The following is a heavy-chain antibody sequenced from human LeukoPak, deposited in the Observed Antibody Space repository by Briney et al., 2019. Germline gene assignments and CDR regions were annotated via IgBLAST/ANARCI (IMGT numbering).Heavy chain of an antibody. CDR2: IYDSGST. Sequence: PSETLSLTCTVSGGSISSNSYYWGWIRQPPGKGLEWIGSIYDSGSTYYNPSLKSRVTISVDTSKNQFSLNLRSVTAADTAVYYCARIAVAEDCYFDYWGQGTLVTVSS. J-gene: IGHJ4*02. CDR1: GGSISSNSYY. V-gene: IGHV4-39*01. D-gene: IGHD6-19*01. CDR3: ARIAVAEDCYFDY.